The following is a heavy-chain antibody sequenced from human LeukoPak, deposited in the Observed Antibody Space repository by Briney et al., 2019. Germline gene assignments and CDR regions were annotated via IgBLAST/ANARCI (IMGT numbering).Heavy chain of an antibody. V-gene: IGHV3-74*03. D-gene: IGHD3-22*01. CDR3: VRSAFHAGSGNYYDY. Sequence: GGFLRLLLAAPGFTLSNYWKHWVRQAPGKGLVLVSRIDNAGSITTYADSVKGRFTISRDNAENTLYLQMNSLRVEDTAVYYCVRSAFHAGSGNYYDYWGQGTLVTVSS. CDR1: GFTLSNYW. J-gene: IGHJ4*02. CDR2: IDNAGSIT.